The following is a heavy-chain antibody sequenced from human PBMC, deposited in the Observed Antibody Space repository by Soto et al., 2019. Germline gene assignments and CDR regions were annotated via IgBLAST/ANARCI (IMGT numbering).Heavy chain of an antibody. CDR3: ARTKAYYYYLDV. CDR2: INHSGST. V-gene: IGHV4-34*01. Sequence: QVQLQQWGAGLLKPSETLSLTCAVYGGSFSGYYWCWIRQPPGKGLEWIGEINHSGSTNYNPSLKSRVTISVDTSKNQFSRKLSSVTAADTAVYYCARTKAYYYYLDVWGKGNTVTVSS. CDR1: GGSFSGYY. D-gene: IGHD2-8*01. J-gene: IGHJ6*03.